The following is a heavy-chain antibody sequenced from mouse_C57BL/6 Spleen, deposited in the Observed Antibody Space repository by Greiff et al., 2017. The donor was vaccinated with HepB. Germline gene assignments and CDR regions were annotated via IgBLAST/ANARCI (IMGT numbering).Heavy chain of an antibody. CDR1: GFTFSSYA. Sequence: DVQLVESGGGLVKPGGSLKLSCAASGFTFSSYAMSWVRQTPEKRLEWVATISDGGSYTYYPDNVKGRFTISRDNAKNNLYLQMSHMKSEDTAMYYCARDHYYGSSPWYFDVWGTGTTVTVSS. V-gene: IGHV5-4*01. CDR2: ISDGGSYT. CDR3: ARDHYYGSSPWYFDV. J-gene: IGHJ1*03. D-gene: IGHD1-1*01.